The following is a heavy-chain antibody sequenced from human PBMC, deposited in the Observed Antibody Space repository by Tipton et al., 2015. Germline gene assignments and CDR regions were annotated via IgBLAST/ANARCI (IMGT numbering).Heavy chain of an antibody. V-gene: IGHV4-38-2*01. CDR2: IHHSGST. J-gene: IGHJ1*01. CDR1: GYSISSGYY. CDR3: ARASIIQGYYHDSSRYYLFNS. Sequence: TLSLTCAVSGYSISSGYYWGWIRQPPGKGLEWIGSIHHSGSTYYNSSLKSRVTISVDTSKNQFSLKLSSVIAADTAVYYCARASIIQGYYHDSSRYYLFNSWGQGTLVTVSS. D-gene: IGHD3-22*01.